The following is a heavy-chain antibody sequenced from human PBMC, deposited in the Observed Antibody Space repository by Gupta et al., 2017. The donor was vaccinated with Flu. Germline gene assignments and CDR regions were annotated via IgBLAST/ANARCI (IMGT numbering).Heavy chain of an antibody. CDR3: ARDQVDPKMRGSGSYYNYYYGMDV. J-gene: IGHJ6*02. CDR2: IYSGGST. CDR1: GFTVSSNY. D-gene: IGHD3-10*01. Sequence: EVQLVETGGGLIQPGGSLRLSCAASGFTVSSNYMSWVRQAPGKGLGWVSVIYSGGSTYYADSVKGRFTISRDNSKNTLYLQMNSLRAEDTAVYYCARDQVDPKMRGSGSYYNYYYGMDVWGQGTTVTVSS. V-gene: IGHV3-53*02.